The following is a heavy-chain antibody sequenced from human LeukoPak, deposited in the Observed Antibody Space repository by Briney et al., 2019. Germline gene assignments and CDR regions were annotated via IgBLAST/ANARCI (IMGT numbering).Heavy chain of an antibody. Sequence: GASVKVSCKVSGYTLTELSMHWVRQAPGKGLEWMGGFDPEDGETIYAQKFQGRVTMTEDTSTDTAYMELSSLRSEDTAVYYCATGNRGSYSLDYWGQGTMVTVSS. CDR2: FDPEDGET. V-gene: IGHV1-24*01. CDR3: ATGNRGSYSLDY. D-gene: IGHD1-26*01. J-gene: IGHJ3*01. CDR1: GYTLTELS.